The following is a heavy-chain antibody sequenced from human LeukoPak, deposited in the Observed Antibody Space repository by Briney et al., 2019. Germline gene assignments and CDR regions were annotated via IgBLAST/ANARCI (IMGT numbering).Heavy chain of an antibody. CDR3: AREEEFWSGYSYYYSGMDV. J-gene: IGHJ6*02. D-gene: IGHD3-3*01. V-gene: IGHV1-8*02. CDR2: MNAKRGNA. Sequence: ASVKVSCKASGGTFSSYAISWVRQAPGQGLEWMGWMNAKRGNAGYAQKFQGRVTMTRSTSINTAYMELSSLTTDDTAVYYCAREEEFWSGYSYYYSGMDVWGQGTTVTVSS. CDR1: GGTFSSYA.